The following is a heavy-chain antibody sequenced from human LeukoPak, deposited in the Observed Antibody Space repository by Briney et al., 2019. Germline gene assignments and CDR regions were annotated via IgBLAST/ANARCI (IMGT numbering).Heavy chain of an antibody. D-gene: IGHD6-19*01. V-gene: IGHV4-59*01. Sequence: SETLSLTCTVSGGSLSSYYWSWIRQPPGKGLEWIGYMYYSGSTNYNPSLKSRVTISVDTSKNQFSLKLSSVTAADTAVYYCARSPYSSGWSDWFDPWGQGTLVTVSS. CDR2: MYYSGST. J-gene: IGHJ5*02. CDR3: ARSPYSSGWSDWFDP. CDR1: GGSLSSYY.